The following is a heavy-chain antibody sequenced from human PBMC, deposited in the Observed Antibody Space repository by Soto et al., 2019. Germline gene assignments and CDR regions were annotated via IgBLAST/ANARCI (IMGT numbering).Heavy chain of an antibody. CDR3: ARGFYDILTADY. CDR1: GGSISSGDYY. V-gene: IGHV4-30-4*01. D-gene: IGHD3-9*01. Sequence: QSQTLSLTCTVSGGSISSGDYYWSWIRQPPGKGLEWIGYIYYSGSTYYNPSLKSRVTISVDTSKNQFSLKLSSVTAADTAVYYCARGFYDILTADYWGQGTLVTVSS. CDR2: IYYSGST. J-gene: IGHJ4*02.